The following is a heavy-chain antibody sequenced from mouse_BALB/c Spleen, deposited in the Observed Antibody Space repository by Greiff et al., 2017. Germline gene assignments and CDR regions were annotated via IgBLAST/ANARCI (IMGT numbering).Heavy chain of an antibody. CDR3: ARNLGGGGYDGFAY. Sequence: VKLQESGPGLVAPSQSLSITCTVSGFSLSRYSVHWVRPPGKGLEWLGMIWGGGSTDYNAAFISRLSISKDNSKSQVFFKMNSLQADDTAIYYCARNLGGGGYDGFAYWGQGTLVTVSA. CDR2: IWGGGST. V-gene: IGHV2-6-4*01. D-gene: IGHD2-2*01. J-gene: IGHJ3*01. CDR1: GFSLSRYS.